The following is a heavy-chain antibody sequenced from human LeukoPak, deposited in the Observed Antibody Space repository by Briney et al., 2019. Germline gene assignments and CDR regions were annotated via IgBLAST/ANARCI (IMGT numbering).Heavy chain of an antibody. CDR1: GFTFSSYA. CDR2: ISGSGGST. J-gene: IGHJ2*01. Sequence: GGSLRLSCAASGFTFSSYAMSWVRQAPGKGLEWVSAISGSGGSTYYADSVKGRFTISRDNSKNTLYLQMNSLRAEDTAVYYCAKAPLPIFGVVIVDWYFDLWGRGTLVTVSS. CDR3: AKAPLPIFGVVIVDWYFDL. V-gene: IGHV3-23*01. D-gene: IGHD3-3*01.